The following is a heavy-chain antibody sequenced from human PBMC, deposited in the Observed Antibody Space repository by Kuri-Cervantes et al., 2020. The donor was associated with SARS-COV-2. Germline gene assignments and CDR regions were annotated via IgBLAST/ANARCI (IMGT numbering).Heavy chain of an antibody. CDR3: AREPPGWLRNSGENWYFDL. J-gene: IGHJ2*01. CDR2: IIPILGTA. CDR1: GGTFSSYV. D-gene: IGHD5-12*01. Sequence: SVKVSCKASGGTFSSYVISWVRQAPGQGLEWMGRIIPILGTANYAQKFQGRVTITADKSTSTAYMELSSLRSEDTAVYYCAREPPGWLRNSGENWYFDLWGRGTLVTVSS. V-gene: IGHV1-69*04.